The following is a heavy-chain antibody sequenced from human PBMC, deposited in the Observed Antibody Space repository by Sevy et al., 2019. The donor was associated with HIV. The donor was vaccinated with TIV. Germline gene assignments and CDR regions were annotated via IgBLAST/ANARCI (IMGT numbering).Heavy chain of an antibody. CDR1: GFTFSSYE. Sequence: GGSLRLSCAASGFTFSSYEMNWVRQAPGKGLERVSYISSSGSTIYYADSVKGRFTISRDNAKNSLFLQMNSLRAEDTAVYYCARVADGYNQFDYWGQGTLVTVSS. CDR2: ISSSGSTI. J-gene: IGHJ4*02. V-gene: IGHV3-48*03. CDR3: ARVADGYNQFDY. D-gene: IGHD5-12*01.